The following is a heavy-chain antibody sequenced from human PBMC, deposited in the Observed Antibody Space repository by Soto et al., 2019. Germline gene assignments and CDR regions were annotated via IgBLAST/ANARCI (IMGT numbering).Heavy chain of an antibody. CDR2: ISYDGSNK. CDR1: GFTFSSYG. V-gene: IGHV3-30*18. Sequence: GGSLRPSCAASGFTFSSYGMHWVRQAPGKGLEWVAVISYDGSNKYYADSVKGRFTISRDNSKNTLYLQMNSLRAEDTAVYYCAKDREQWLVPNFLDYWGQGTLVTVSS. J-gene: IGHJ4*02. CDR3: AKDREQWLVPNFLDY. D-gene: IGHD6-19*01.